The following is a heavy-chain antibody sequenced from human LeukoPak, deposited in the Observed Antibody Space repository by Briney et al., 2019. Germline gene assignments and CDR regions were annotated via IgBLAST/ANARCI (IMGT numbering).Heavy chain of an antibody. V-gene: IGHV3-66*02. CDR1: GFTVSTKY. CDR3: AGYYLEWLFGWAFDI. CDR2: IYSDGST. D-gene: IGHD3-3*01. Sequence: GGSLRLSCAASGFTVSTKYMSWVRQAPGKGLEWVSLIYSDGSTYYADSVKGRITISRDNSKNTLYLQMNSLRAEDTAVYYCAGYYLEWLFGWAFDIWGQGTMVTVFS. J-gene: IGHJ3*02.